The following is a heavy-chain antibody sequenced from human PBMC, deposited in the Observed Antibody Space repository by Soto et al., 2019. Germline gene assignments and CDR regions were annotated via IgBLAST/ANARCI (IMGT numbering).Heavy chain of an antibody. V-gene: IGHV3-33*01. Sequence: GGSLRLSCAASGFTFSSYGMHWVRQAPGKGLEWVAVIWYDGSNKYYADSVKGRFTISRDNSKNTLYLQMNSLRAEDTAVYYCASLSSGSYFDYWGQGTLVTVSS. CDR2: IWYDGSNK. J-gene: IGHJ4*02. CDR3: ASLSSGSYFDY. CDR1: GFTFSSYG. D-gene: IGHD6-19*01.